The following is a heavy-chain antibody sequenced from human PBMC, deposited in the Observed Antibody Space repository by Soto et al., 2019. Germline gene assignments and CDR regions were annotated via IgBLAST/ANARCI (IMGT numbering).Heavy chain of an antibody. J-gene: IGHJ4*02. Sequence: PGGSLRLSCAASGFTFDDYAMHWVRQAPGKGLEWVSGISWNSGSIGYADSVKGRFTISRDNAKNSLYLQMNSLRAEDTALYYCAKDGDDSSSSPDFDYWGQGTLVTVSS. CDR3: AKDGDDSSSSPDFDY. D-gene: IGHD6-6*01. V-gene: IGHV3-9*01. CDR2: ISWNSGSI. CDR1: GFTFDDYA.